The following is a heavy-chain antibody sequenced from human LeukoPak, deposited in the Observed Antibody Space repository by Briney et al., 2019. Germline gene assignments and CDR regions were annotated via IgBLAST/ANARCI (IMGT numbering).Heavy chain of an antibody. Sequence: SETLSLTCAVYGGSFSGYYWSWIRQPPGKGLEWIGEINHSGSTNHNPSLKSRVTISVDTSKNQFSLKLSSVTAADTAVYYCARGTIMGARFDYWGQGTLVTVSS. CDR3: ARGTIMGARFDY. CDR1: GGSFSGYY. CDR2: INHSGST. V-gene: IGHV4-34*01. J-gene: IGHJ4*02. D-gene: IGHD1-26*01.